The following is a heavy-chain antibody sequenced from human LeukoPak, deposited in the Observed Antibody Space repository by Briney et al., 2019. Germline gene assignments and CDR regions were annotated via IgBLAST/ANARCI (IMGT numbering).Heavy chain of an antibody. J-gene: IGHJ4*02. CDR1: GGSISSSSYY. D-gene: IGHD4-23*01. V-gene: IGHV4-39*07. Sequence: SETLSLTCTVSGGSISSSSYYWGWIRQPPGKGLEWIGSIYYSGSTYYNPSLKSRVTISVDTSKNQFSLKLSSVTAADTAVYYCARHTVVTPRLIRGGFDYWGQGTLVTVSS. CDR2: IYYSGST. CDR3: ARHTVVTPRLIRGGFDY.